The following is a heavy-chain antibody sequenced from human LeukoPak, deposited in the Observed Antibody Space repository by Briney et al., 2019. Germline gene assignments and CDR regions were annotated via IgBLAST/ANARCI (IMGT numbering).Heavy chain of an antibody. J-gene: IGHJ4*02. CDR2: ISWNSGSI. CDR1: GFTFDDYA. D-gene: IGHD3-22*01. Sequence: GGSLRLSCAASGFTFDDYAMHWVRQAPGKGLEWVSGISWNSGSIGYADSVKGRFTISRDNAKNSLYLQMNSLRAEDMALYYCAKGHASSGYYPGYFDYWGQGTLATVSS. V-gene: IGHV3-9*03. CDR3: AKGHASSGYYPGYFDY.